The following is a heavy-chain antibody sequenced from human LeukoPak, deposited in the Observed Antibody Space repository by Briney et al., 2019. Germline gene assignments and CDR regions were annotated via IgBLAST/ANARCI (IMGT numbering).Heavy chain of an antibody. CDR1: GGSISSGGYY. CDR3: ARETPGAGHFDY. D-gene: IGHD7-27*01. CDR2: IYYSGST. J-gene: IGHJ4*02. V-gene: IGHV4-31*03. Sequence: SETLSLTCTVSGGSISSGGYYWSWIRQHPGKGLEWIAYIYYSGSTYYNPSLKSRVTISVDTSKNQFSLKLTAVTAADTAVYYCARETPGAGHFDYWGQGSLDTVSS.